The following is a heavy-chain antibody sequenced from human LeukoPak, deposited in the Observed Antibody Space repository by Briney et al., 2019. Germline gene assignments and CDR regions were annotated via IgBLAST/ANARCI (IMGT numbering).Heavy chain of an antibody. Sequence: GGSLRLSCAASGFTFSSYAMHWVRQAPGKGLEWVAVISYDGSNKYYADSVKGRFTISRDNSKNTLYLQMNSLRAEDTAVYYCARDTSSWYSQYYYYGMDVWGQGTTVTVSS. CDR3: ARDTSSWYSQYYYYGMDV. CDR2: ISYDGSNK. CDR1: GFTFSSYA. V-gene: IGHV3-30-3*01. D-gene: IGHD6-13*01. J-gene: IGHJ6*02.